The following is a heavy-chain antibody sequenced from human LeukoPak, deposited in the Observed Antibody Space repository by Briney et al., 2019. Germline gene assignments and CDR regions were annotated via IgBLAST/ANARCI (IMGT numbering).Heavy chain of an antibody. D-gene: IGHD3-22*01. CDR1: GFTFSSYA. V-gene: IGHV3-23*01. CDR2: ISGSGTYT. CDR3: AKYYDSSGYYGPIDY. Sequence: GGSLRLSCAASGFTFSSYAMSWVRQAPGKGLEWVTGISGSGTYTYYADSVKGRFTISRDNSKNTLYLQMNSLRAEDTAVYYCAKYYDSSGYYGPIDYWGQGTLVTVSS. J-gene: IGHJ4*02.